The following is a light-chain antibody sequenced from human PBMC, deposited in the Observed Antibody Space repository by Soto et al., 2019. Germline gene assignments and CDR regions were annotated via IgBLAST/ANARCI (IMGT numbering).Light chain of an antibody. CDR3: QQRSNWWT. V-gene: IGKV3-11*01. CDR2: DAS. J-gene: IGKJ1*01. Sequence: EIVLTQSPATLSLSPGERATLSCRASQSVSSYLAWYQQKPGQAPRLLIYDASNRATGIPARFSGSGSGTDFTLTISSLEPEDFAVYYWQQRSNWWTFGQGSKVESK. CDR1: QSVSSY.